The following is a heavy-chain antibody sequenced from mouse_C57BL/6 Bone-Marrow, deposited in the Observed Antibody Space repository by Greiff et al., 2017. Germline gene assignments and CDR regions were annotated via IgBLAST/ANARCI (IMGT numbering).Heavy chain of an antibody. V-gene: IGHV14-4*01. D-gene: IGHD1-2*01. CDR2: IDPENGDT. Sequence: EVQLQQSGAELVRPGASVKLSCTASGFNIKDDYMHWVKQRPEQGLEWIGWIDPENGDTESASKFQGKATITADTSSNTAYLQLSSLTSEDTAVYYCTKRPLAWFAYWGQGTLVTVSA. CDR1: GFNIKDDY. J-gene: IGHJ3*01. CDR3: TKRPLAWFAY.